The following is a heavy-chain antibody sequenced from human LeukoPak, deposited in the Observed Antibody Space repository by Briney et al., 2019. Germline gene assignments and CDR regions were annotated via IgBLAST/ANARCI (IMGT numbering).Heavy chain of an antibody. Sequence: GASVKVSCKASGYTFTSYGISWVRQAPGQGLEWMGWISAYNGNTNYAQKLQGRVTMTTDTSTSTAYMELRSLRSDDTAVYYCASMLRFLEPGAFDIWGQGTMVTVSS. J-gene: IGHJ3*02. V-gene: IGHV1-18*01. CDR3: ASMLRFLEPGAFDI. CDR1: GYTFTSYG. D-gene: IGHD3-3*01. CDR2: ISAYNGNT.